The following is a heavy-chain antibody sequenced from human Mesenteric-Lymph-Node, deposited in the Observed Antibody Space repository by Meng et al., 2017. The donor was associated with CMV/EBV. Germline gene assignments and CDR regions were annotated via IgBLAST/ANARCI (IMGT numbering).Heavy chain of an antibody. D-gene: IGHD2-15*01. Sequence: GSLRLSCAVSGGSIDTRRYYWGWIRQPPGKGPEWIGSFYYSGTTHYNPSLTSRVTISVDTSKNRFSLKLSSVTAADTAVYYYAREITHCSGGSCYYFDFWGQGTLVTVSS. CDR3: AREITHCSGGSCYYFDF. V-gene: IGHV4-39*07. CDR2: FYYSGTT. CDR1: GGSIDTRRYY. J-gene: IGHJ4*02.